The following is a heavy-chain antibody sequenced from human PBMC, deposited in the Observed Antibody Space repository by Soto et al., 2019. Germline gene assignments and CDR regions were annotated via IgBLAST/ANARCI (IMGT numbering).Heavy chain of an antibody. CDR3: ARHSAQTYYDFRSGNFDY. CDR2: IYYSGST. CDR1: GGSISSYY. D-gene: IGHD3-3*01. J-gene: IGHJ4*02. V-gene: IGHV4-59*08. Sequence: SETLSLTCTVSGGSISSYYWSWIRQPPGKGLEWIGYIYYSGSTNYNPSLKSRVTISVDTSKNQFSLKLSSVTAADTAVYYCARHSAQTYYDFRSGNFDYWGQGTLVTVSS.